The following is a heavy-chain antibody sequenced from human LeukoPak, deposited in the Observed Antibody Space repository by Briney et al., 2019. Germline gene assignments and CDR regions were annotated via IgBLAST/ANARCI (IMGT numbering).Heavy chain of an antibody. J-gene: IGHJ4*02. CDR2: ISGSGGST. CDR1: GFTFSSNA. D-gene: IGHD2/OR15-2a*01. CDR3: ANPELLWNY. Sequence: GGSRRLSCAASGFTFSSNAMSGVRKAPGKGLEWFSAISGSGGSTYYADSVKGRFTISRDNSKNTLYLQMNSLRAEDTAVYYCANPELLWNYWGEGTLVTVSS. V-gene: IGHV3-23*01.